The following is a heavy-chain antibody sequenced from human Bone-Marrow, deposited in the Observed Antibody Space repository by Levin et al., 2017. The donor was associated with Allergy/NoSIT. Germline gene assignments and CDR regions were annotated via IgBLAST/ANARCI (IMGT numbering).Heavy chain of an antibody. CDR3: AKRTTVNFFDY. CDR2: ISGSGSTT. CDR1: GFTFSTYG. V-gene: IGHV3-23*01. Sequence: GESLKISCAASGFTFSTYGMSWVRQAPGKGLEWVSVISGSGSTTSYADSVKGRFTISRDNSKNTLYLQMHSLRVEDTAVYYCAKRTTVNFFDYWGQGTLVTVSS. D-gene: IGHD4-11*01. J-gene: IGHJ4*02.